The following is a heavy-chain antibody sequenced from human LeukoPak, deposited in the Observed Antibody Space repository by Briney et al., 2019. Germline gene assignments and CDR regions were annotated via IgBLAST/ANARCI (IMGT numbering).Heavy chain of an antibody. CDR3: VRDFRSADY. CDR2: ICPDGTVT. J-gene: IGHJ4*02. V-gene: IGHV3-74*01. Sequence: GGSLRLSCAASGFIFSSYWMSWVRQAPGKGPMWVSRICPDGTVTNYADSVKARFIISRDDARNTVYLQMNSLRVEDTAVYYCVRDFRSADYWGQGTLVTVSS. CDR1: GFIFSSYW.